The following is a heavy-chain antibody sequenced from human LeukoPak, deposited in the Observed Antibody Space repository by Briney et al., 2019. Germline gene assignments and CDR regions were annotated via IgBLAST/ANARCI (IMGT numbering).Heavy chain of an antibody. V-gene: IGHV3-49*04. J-gene: IGHJ5*02. CDR3: TRERYYDTSGSNWFDP. D-gene: IGHD3-22*01. CDR2: IRSKAYGGTT. CDR1: GFTFCDYA. Sequence: GGSLRLSCTASGFTFCDYAMSWVRQAPGKGPEGVGFIRSKAYGGTTEYAASVKGRFTISRDDSRSIAYPQVNSLKTEDTAVYYCTRERYYDTSGSNWFDPWGQGTLVTVSS.